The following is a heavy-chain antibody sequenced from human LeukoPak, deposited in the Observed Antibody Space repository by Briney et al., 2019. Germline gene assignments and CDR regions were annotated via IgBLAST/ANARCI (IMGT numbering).Heavy chain of an antibody. Sequence: ASVKVSCKASGYTFTGYYMHWVRQAPGQGLEWMGWINPNSGGTNYAQKFQGRVTMTRDTSISTAYMELSRLRSDDTAVYYCARKDYDFWSGYYYPPPFDYWGQGTLVTVSS. J-gene: IGHJ4*02. CDR1: GYTFTGYY. D-gene: IGHD3-3*01. V-gene: IGHV1-2*02. CDR2: INPNSGGT. CDR3: ARKDYDFWSGYYYPPPFDY.